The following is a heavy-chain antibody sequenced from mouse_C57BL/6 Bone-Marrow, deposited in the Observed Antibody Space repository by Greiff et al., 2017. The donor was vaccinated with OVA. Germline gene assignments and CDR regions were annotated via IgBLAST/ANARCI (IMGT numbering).Heavy chain of an antibody. Sequence: VKLMESGPGLVAPSQSLSITCTVSGFSLTSYAISWVRQPPGKGLEWLGVIWTGGGTNYNSALKSRLSISKDNSKSQVFLKMNSLQTDDTARYYCARTLYSNYVNYAMDYWGQGTSVTVSS. D-gene: IGHD2-5*01. V-gene: IGHV2-9-1*01. J-gene: IGHJ4*01. CDR2: IWTGGGT. CDR1: GFSLTSYA. CDR3: ARTLYSNYVNYAMDY.